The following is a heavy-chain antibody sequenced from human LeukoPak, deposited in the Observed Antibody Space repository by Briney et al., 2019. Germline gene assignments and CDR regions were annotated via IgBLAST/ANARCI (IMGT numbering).Heavy chain of an antibody. D-gene: IGHD5-18*01. J-gene: IGHJ4*02. CDR3: ASGIQLFNLDY. Sequence: PSETLSLTCAVYGGSFSGYYWSWIRQPAGKGLEWIGRIYTSGSTNYNPSLKSRVTISVDTSKNQFSLKLSSVTAADTAVYYCASGIQLFNLDYWGQGTLVTVSS. CDR1: GGSFSGYY. V-gene: IGHV4-59*10. CDR2: IYTSGST.